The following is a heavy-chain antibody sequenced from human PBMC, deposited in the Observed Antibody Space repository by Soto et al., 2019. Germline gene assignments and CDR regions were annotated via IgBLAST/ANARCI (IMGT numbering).Heavy chain of an antibody. J-gene: IGHJ4*02. Sequence: QVQLVASGGGLVKPGGSLRLPCAASGFTFSDYYMSWFRQAPGKVLEWLSYISISGGTIYYADSVKGRFSISRDNAKNSLYLQLSSLRAEDTAVYFCARERARVFDSWGQGTLVTVSS. CDR3: ARERARVFDS. CDR1: GFTFSDYY. V-gene: IGHV3-11*01. CDR2: ISISGGTI.